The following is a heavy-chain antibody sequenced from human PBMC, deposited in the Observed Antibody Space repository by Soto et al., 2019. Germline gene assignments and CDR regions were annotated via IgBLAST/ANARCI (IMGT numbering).Heavy chain of an antibody. CDR2: IYYSGST. V-gene: IGHV4-39*01. Sequence: PSETLSLTCTVSGGSISSSSYYWGWIRQPPGKGLEWIGSIYYSGSTYYNPSLRSRVTISVDTSKNQFSLKLSSVTAADTAVYYCARGAARPGGHWFDPWGQGTLVTVSS. CDR1: GGSISSSSYY. J-gene: IGHJ5*02. CDR3: ARGAARPGGHWFDP. D-gene: IGHD6-6*01.